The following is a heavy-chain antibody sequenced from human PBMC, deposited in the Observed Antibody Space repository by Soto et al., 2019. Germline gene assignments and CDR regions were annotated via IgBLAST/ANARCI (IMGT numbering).Heavy chain of an antibody. V-gene: IGHV3-33*01. J-gene: IGHJ6*02. CDR3: AREKGVCTNGVCYRDYYGMDV. Sequence: GGSLTLSCASPGVPFRSYGMHLARQATGKGLDWVAVISYDGSTKYYADSGKGRLTISRDDSDHSLYLQMNGLRAEDTGVYYCAREKGVCTNGVCYRDYYGMDVWGQTTRVT. D-gene: IGHD2-8*01. CDR1: GVPFRSYG. CDR2: ISYDGSTK.